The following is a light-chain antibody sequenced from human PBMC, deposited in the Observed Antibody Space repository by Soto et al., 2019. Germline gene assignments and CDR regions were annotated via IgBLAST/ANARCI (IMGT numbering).Light chain of an antibody. J-gene: IGLJ1*01. CDR2: EVI. Sequence: QSALTQPASVSGSPGQSITISCTATSSDVDTHNYVSWYQQYPGKAPKLMIYEVINRPSGVSNRFSGSKSDNTASLTISGLQAEDEADYYCCSYAGSYTFVFGIGTKLTVL. CDR1: SSDVDTHNY. CDR3: CSYAGSYTFV. V-gene: IGLV2-14*01.